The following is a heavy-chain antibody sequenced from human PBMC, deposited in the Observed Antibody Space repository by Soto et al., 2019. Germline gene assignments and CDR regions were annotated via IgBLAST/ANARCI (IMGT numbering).Heavy chain of an antibody. D-gene: IGHD2-21*02. V-gene: IGHV3-21*05. Sequence: GGSLRLSCAASGFTLSSYAMNWVRQTPGKGLEWVSHISRRGDYRYYADSGKGRFTISRDNAEHSLYLQMNGPTAEDTAVYYRARKVYTVVTPVDYWGQGTLVTVSS. J-gene: IGHJ4*02. CDR2: ISRRGDYR. CDR3: ARKVYTVVTPVDY. CDR1: GFTLSSYA.